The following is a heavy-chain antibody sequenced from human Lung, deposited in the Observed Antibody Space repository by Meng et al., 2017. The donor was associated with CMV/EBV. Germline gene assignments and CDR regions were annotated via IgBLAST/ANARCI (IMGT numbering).Heavy chain of an antibody. CDR1: GFTFSSYA. J-gene: IGHJ6*02. V-gene: IGHV3-30-3*01. CDR3: ARDPGYCSSTSCITYYGMDV. CDR2: ISYDGSNK. Sequence: GGSLRLXCAASGFTFSSYAMHWVRQAPGKGLEWVAVISYDGSNKYYADSVKGRFTISRDNSKNTLYLQMNSLRAEDTAVYYCARDPGYCSSTSCITYYGMDVWXQGNXV. D-gene: IGHD2-2*01.